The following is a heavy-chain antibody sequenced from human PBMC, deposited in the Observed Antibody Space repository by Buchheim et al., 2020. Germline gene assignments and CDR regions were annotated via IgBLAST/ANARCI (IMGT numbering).Heavy chain of an antibody. D-gene: IGHD1-1*01. CDR1: GDSMRENY. CDR3: SRHRMFNWNVESSYGLDV. Sequence: QVQLQESGSGLVKSSETLSLTCNVSGDSMRENYWSWIRLSPGRGLEWLGYIHYTGITKYSPSLASRVPMSLDSFQRQLTLRLSGVTAADTAIYYCSRHRMFNWNVESSYGLDVWGQG. V-gene: IGHV4-59*01. J-gene: IGHJ6*02. CDR2: IHYTGIT.